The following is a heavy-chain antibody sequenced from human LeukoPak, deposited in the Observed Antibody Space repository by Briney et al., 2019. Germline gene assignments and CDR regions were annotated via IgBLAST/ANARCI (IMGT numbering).Heavy chain of an antibody. CDR2: INHSGST. V-gene: IGHV4-34*01. D-gene: IGHD3-3*01. Sequence: SETLSLTCAVYGGSFSGYYWSWIREPPGKGLEWIGEINHSGSTNYNPSLKSRVTISVDTSKNQFSLKLSSVTAADTAVYYCARGGAYYDFWSGYYTDWFDPWGQGTLVTVSS. CDR1: GGSFSGYY. CDR3: ARGGAYYDFWSGYYTDWFDP. J-gene: IGHJ5*02.